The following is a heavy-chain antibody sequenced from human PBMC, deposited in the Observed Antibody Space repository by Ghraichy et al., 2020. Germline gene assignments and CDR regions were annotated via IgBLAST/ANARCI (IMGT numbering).Heavy chain of an antibody. D-gene: IGHD5-18*01. V-gene: IGHV3-7*03. CDR3: ARYMESGSYGPEHRGNDAFDI. Sequence: GGSLRLSCAASGFTFSSYWMSWVRQAPGKGLGWVANIKQDGSEKYYVDSVKGRFTISRDNAKNSLYLQMNSLRAEDTAVYYCARYMESGSYGPEHRGNDAFDIWGQGTMVPVSS. CDR1: GFTFSSYW. CDR2: IKQDGSEK. J-gene: IGHJ3*02.